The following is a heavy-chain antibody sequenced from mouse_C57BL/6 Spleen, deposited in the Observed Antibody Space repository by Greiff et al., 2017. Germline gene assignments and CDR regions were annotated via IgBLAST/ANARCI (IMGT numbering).Heavy chain of an antibody. Sequence: EVMLVESGGGLVQPGGSLSLSCAASGFTFTDYYMSWVRQPPGKGLEWVGFISNKANGYTTEYSVSVKGPFTISRDNSPSILYLQMMALRAEDGATYYSARYHYDGSSYRDYWGQGTTLTVSS. CDR1: GFTFTDYY. J-gene: IGHJ2*01. CDR3: ARYHYDGSSYRDY. CDR2: ISNKANGYTT. D-gene: IGHD1-1*01. V-gene: IGHV7-3*01.